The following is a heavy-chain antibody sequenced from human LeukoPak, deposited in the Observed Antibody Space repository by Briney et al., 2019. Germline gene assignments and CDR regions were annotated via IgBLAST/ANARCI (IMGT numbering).Heavy chain of an antibody. CDR2: IYPGDSDT. CDR1: GYSFTSYW. J-gene: IGHJ3*02. Sequence: GESLKISCKGSGYSFTSYWIGWVRPMPGKGLEWMGIIYPGDSDTRYSPSFQGQVTISADKSISTAYLQWSSLKASDTAMYYCARRNYYDSSGYYLYAFDIWGQGTMVTVSS. D-gene: IGHD3-22*01. V-gene: IGHV5-51*01. CDR3: ARRNYYDSSGYYLYAFDI.